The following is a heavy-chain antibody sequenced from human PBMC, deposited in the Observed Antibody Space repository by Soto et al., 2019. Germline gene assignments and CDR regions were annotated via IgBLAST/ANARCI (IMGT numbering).Heavy chain of an antibody. CDR2: ISGSGGST. CDR1: GFTFSSYA. V-gene: IGHV3-23*01. CDR3: AKETYYYDSSGYYLNFDY. J-gene: IGHJ4*02. D-gene: IGHD3-22*01. Sequence: GGSLRLSCAASGFTFSSYAMSWVRQAPGKGLEWVSAISGSGGSTYYADFVKGRFTISRDNSKNTLYLQMNSLRAEDTAVYYCAKETYYYDSSGYYLNFDYWGQGTLVTVSS.